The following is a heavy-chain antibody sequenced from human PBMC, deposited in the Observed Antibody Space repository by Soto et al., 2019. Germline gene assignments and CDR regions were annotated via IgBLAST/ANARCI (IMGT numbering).Heavy chain of an antibody. Sequence: GGSLRLSCAASGFTFSSYWMSWVRQAPGKGLEWVANIKQDGSEKYYVDSVKGRFTISRDNAKNSLYLQMNSLRAEDTAVYYCAREEKFIAAAGPYYYYYYMDVWGKGTTVTVSS. CDR2: IKQDGSEK. CDR1: GFTFSSYW. V-gene: IGHV3-7*01. D-gene: IGHD6-13*01. J-gene: IGHJ6*03. CDR3: AREEKFIAAAGPYYYYYYMDV.